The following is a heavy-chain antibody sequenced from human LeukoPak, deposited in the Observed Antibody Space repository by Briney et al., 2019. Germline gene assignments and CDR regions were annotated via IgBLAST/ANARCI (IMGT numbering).Heavy chain of an antibody. V-gene: IGHV3-74*01. CDR3: ARVFSPTPARPTSLWSRGYSDYEGDAFDI. CDR2: INGDGSST. CDR1: GSTFSSYW. D-gene: IGHD5-12*01. Sequence: GGSLRLSCVASGSTFSSYWMHWVRQDPRKGLVWVSRINGDGSSTSYADSVKGRFTISRDNAKNTLYLQMNSLRAEDTAVYYCARVFSPTPARPTSLWSRGYSDYEGDAFDIWGQGTMVTVSS. J-gene: IGHJ3*02.